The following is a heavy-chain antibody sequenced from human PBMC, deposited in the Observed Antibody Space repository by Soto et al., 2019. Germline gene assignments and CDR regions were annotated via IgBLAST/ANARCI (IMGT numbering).Heavy chain of an antibody. Sequence: QVHLVESGGGVVQPGRSLRLSCAASGFTFSNNGMHWVRQAPGKGLEWMGVISYEGSEKYYAGSVKGRFTISRDNSKNTLYLQMDTLRAEDPAIYYCVKDTGAAAGFDYWGQGILVTVSS. CDR2: ISYEGSEK. CDR3: VKDTGAAAGFDY. V-gene: IGHV3-30*18. D-gene: IGHD6-25*01. J-gene: IGHJ4*02. CDR1: GFTFSNNG.